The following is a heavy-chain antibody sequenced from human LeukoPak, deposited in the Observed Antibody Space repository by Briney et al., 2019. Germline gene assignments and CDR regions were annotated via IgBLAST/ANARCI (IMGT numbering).Heavy chain of an antibody. J-gene: IGHJ1*01. V-gene: IGHV3-23*01. CDR2: IGPGVGST. CDR3: AKMSGSSGYYEYFQQ. CDR1: GFTFSSYA. Sequence: GGSLRLSXAASGFTFSSYAMNWVRQAPGKGLEWVSSIGPGVGSTYYADFVKGRFTISRDNSKNTVFLQMNSLRAEDTAVYYCAKMSGSSGYYEYFQQWGQGTLVTVSS. D-gene: IGHD3-22*01.